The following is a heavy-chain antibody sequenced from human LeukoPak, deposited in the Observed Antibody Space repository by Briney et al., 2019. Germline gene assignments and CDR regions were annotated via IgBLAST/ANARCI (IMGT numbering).Heavy chain of an antibody. CDR2: ISSSSSYI. CDR1: GFTFSSYS. V-gene: IGHV3-21*01. D-gene: IGHD5-12*01. CDR3: ARDRIVATTYCGMDV. J-gene: IGHJ6*04. Sequence: GGSLRLSCAASGFTFSSYSMNWVRQAPGKGLEWVSSISSSSSYIYYADSVKGRFTISRDNAKNSLYLQMNSLRAEDTAVYYCARDRIVATTYCGMDVWGKGTTVTVSS.